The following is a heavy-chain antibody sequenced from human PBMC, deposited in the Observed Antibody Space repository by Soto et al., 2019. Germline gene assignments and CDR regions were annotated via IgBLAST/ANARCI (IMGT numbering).Heavy chain of an antibody. J-gene: IGHJ6*02. Sequence: QVQLVQSGAEVKKPGSSVKVSCKASGGTFSSYAISWVRQAPGQGLEWMGGIIPIFGTANYAQKFQGRVTITAVESTSTVYMELSSLRSEDTAVYYCARVRYSRSAGGMDVWGQGSTVTVSS. V-gene: IGHV1-69*01. D-gene: IGHD6-6*01. CDR1: GGTFSSYA. CDR3: ARVRYSRSAGGMDV. CDR2: IIPIFGTA.